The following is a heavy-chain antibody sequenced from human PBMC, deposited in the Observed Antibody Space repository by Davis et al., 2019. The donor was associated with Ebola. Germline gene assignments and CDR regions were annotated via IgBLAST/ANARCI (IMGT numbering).Heavy chain of an antibody. Sequence: PGGSLRLSCAASGFTFSSYWMNWVRQAPGKGLEWVSYISSSGSTIYYADSVKGRFTISRDNAKNSLYLQMNNLRAEDTAMYYCTKPPGRDGMDVWGQGTTVTVSS. D-gene: IGHD1-26*01. CDR3: TKPPGRDGMDV. CDR2: ISSSGSTI. V-gene: IGHV3-48*04. J-gene: IGHJ6*02. CDR1: GFTFSSYW.